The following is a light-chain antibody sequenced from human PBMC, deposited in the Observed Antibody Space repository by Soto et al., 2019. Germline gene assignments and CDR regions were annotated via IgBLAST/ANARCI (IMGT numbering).Light chain of an antibody. V-gene: IGLV1-44*01. CDR1: SSNIGSNT. Sequence: QAVVTQPPSASGTPGQRVTISCSGSSSNIGSNTVNWYQQLPGTAPKLLIYSNNQRPSGVPDRFSGSKSGTSASPAISGLQSGDEDDYYCAAWDDSLNGRGVFGGGTQLTVL. J-gene: IGLJ3*02. CDR3: AAWDDSLNGRGV. CDR2: SNN.